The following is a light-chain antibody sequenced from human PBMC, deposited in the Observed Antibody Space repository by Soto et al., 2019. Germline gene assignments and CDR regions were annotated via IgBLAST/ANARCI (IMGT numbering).Light chain of an antibody. J-gene: IGLJ2*01. CDR2: EGS. CDR1: SSDVGSYTL. V-gene: IGLV2-23*01. CDR3: CSYAGSVV. Sequence: QSVLTQPASVSGSPGQSLTISCTGTSSDVGSYTLVSWYQQHPGKAPKLMIYEGSKRPSGVSNRFSGSKSGNTASLTISGLQAEDEADYYCCSYAGSVVFGGGTKVTVL.